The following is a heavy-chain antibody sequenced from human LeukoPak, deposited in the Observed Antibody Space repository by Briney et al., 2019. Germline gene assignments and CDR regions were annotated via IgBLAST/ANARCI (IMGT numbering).Heavy chain of an antibody. CDR3: ARDRTSDYYMDV. CDR2: IWYDGSNK. CDR1: GFTFSSYG. D-gene: IGHD2-2*01. J-gene: IGHJ6*03. V-gene: IGHV3-33*01. Sequence: PGRSLRLSCAASGFTFSSYGMHWVRQAPGKGLEWVAVIWYDGSNKHYADSVKGRFTISRDNSKNTLYLQMNSLRAEDTAVYYCARDRTSDYYMDVWGKGTTVTVSS.